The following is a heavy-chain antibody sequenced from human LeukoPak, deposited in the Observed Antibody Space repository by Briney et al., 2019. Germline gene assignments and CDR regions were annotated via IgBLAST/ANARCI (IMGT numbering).Heavy chain of an antibody. Sequence: SETLSLTCTVSGDSISSSRSYWGWIRQPPGKGLEWIGSIYYSGSTYYNTSLKSRVTISVDTSKNQFSLKLSSVTAADTAVYYCARGTLNSGWYRPTHFADWFDPWGQGTLSPSPQ. J-gene: IGHJ5*02. CDR2: IYYSGST. CDR3: ARGTLNSGWYRPTHFADWFDP. CDR1: GDSISSSRSY. V-gene: IGHV4-39*07. D-gene: IGHD6-19*01.